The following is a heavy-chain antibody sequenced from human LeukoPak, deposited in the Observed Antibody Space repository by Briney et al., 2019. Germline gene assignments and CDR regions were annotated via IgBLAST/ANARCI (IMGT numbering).Heavy chain of an antibody. CDR2: ISGSADST. D-gene: IGHD6-13*01. J-gene: IGHJ4*02. CDR1: GFTFSAYD. CDR3: ANRNIAAAVHGLF. V-gene: IGHV3-23*01. Sequence: QPGGSLRLSCAASGFTFSAYDMSWVRQAPGKGLEWVSGISGSADSTYYADSVKGRFTISRDNSKKTLYLQMNSLRADDTAVYYCANRNIAAAVHGLFWGQGTLVTVSS.